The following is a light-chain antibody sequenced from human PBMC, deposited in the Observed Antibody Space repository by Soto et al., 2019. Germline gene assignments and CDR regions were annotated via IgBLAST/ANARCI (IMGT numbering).Light chain of an antibody. CDR2: AAS. CDR1: QGIKND. J-gene: IGKJ2*01. CDR3: LQDYNFPYT. Sequence: AIQMTQSPSSLSASVGDRVTITCRASQGIKNDLGWYQQRPGKGPKLLIYAASSLQSGVPSRFSGSGSGTEFTLTISSLQPEDFATYYCLQDYNFPYTFGQGTKLEIK. V-gene: IGKV1-6*01.